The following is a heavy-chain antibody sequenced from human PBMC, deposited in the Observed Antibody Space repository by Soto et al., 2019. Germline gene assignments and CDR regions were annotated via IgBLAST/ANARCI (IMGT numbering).Heavy chain of an antibody. V-gene: IGHV1-2*02. Sequence: ASVKVSCKASGYTFTGYYMHWVRQAPGQGLEWMGWINPNSGGTNYAQKFQGRVTMTRDTSISTAYMELSRLRSDDTAVYYCAVDKQPLYSSSSPYIDPRGQGTLVTVSS. CDR2: INPNSGGT. D-gene: IGHD6-6*01. J-gene: IGHJ5*02. CDR1: GYTFTGYY. CDR3: AVDKQPLYSSSSPYIDP.